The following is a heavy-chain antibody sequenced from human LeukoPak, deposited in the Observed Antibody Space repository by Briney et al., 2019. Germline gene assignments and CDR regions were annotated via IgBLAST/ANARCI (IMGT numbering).Heavy chain of an antibody. CDR3: ARADGDRDGYNFWFDP. V-gene: IGHV6-1*01. CDR2: TYYRSKWYN. Sequence: PSQTLSLTCAISGDSVSRNSAAWNWIRQSPSRGLEWLGRTYYRSKWYNDYAVSVESRITINPDTSKNQFSLQLNSVTPEDTAVYYCARADGDRDGYNFWFDPWGQGTLVTVSP. D-gene: IGHD5-24*01. CDR1: GDSVSRNSAA. J-gene: IGHJ5*02.